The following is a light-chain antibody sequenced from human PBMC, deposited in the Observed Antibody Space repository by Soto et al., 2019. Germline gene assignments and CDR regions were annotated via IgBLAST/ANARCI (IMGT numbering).Light chain of an antibody. J-gene: IGLJ2*01. V-gene: IGLV1-40*01. CDR2: GNS. Sequence: QSVLTQPPSVSGAPGQRVTISCTGSSSTIGAGYDVHWYQQLPGTAPKVLIYGNSNRPSGVPDRFSGSKSGTSASLAITGLQAEDEADYYCQSYDSSLSGCVVFGGGTKLTVL. CDR1: SSTIGAGYD. CDR3: QSYDSSLSGCVV.